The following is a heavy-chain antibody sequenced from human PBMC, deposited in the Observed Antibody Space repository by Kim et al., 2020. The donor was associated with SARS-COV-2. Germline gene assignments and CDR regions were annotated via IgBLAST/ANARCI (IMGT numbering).Heavy chain of an antibody. V-gene: IGHV3-23*01. CDR2: ISGSGGST. CDR3: ARGGYYYYYGMDV. J-gene: IGHJ6*02. CDR1: GFTFSSYA. Sequence: GGSLRLSCAASGFTFSSYAMSWVRQAPGKGLEWVSAISGSGGSTYYADSVKGRFTISRDNSKNTLYLQMNSLRAEDTAVYYCARGGYYYYYGMDVWGQGTTVTVSS. D-gene: IGHD3-10*01.